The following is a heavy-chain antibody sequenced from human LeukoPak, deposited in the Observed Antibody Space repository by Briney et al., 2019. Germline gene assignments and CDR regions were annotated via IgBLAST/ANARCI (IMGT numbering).Heavy chain of an antibody. CDR1: GGSISSSSYY. CDR3: ASRGAAADNYYYYYYMDV. J-gene: IGHJ6*03. Sequence: PSETLSLTCTVSGGSISSSSYYWGWIRQPPGKGLEWIGSIYYSGSTYYNPSLKSRVTISVDTSKNQFSLKLSSVTAADTAVYYCASRGAAADNYYYYYYMDVWGKGTTVTISS. D-gene: IGHD6-13*01. V-gene: IGHV4-39*07. CDR2: IYYSGST.